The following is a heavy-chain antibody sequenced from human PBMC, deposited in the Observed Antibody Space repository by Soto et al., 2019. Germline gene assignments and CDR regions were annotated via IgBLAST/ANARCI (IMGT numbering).Heavy chain of an antibody. Sequence: SSETLSLTCTVSGGSITSSSYYWGWIRQPPGKGLEWIGGIYYSGRSYYNPSLKSRVTMSVDTSKNQFSLTLNSVTAADAAVYYCARQRTTVVTQAYFDYWGQGTVVTVSS. CDR1: GGSITSSSYY. CDR3: ARQRTTVVTQAYFDY. CDR2: IYYSGRS. V-gene: IGHV4-39*01. J-gene: IGHJ4*02. D-gene: IGHD4-17*01.